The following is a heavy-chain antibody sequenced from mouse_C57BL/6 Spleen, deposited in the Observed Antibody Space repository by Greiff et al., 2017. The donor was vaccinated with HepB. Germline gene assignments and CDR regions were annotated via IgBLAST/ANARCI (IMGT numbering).Heavy chain of an antibody. CDR3: TTYRY. Sequence: EVKLMESGAELVRPGASVKLSCTASGFNIKDDYMHWVRQRPEQGLEWIGWIDPESGDTEYASKVQGKATITADTSSNTAYLQLSRLTSEDTAVYYCTTYRYWGQGTTLTVSS. CDR1: GFNIKDDY. CDR2: IDPESGDT. J-gene: IGHJ2*01. V-gene: IGHV14-4*01. D-gene: IGHD1-1*01.